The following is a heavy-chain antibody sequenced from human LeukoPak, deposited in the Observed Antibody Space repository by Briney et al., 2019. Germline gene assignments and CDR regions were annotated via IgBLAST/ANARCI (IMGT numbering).Heavy chain of an antibody. J-gene: IGHJ4*02. CDR3: AKDRGNWNYGVVDY. Sequence: GSLRLSCAASGFTFSSYGMHWVRQAPGKGLEWVAFIRYDGSNKYYADSVKGRFTISRDNSKNTLYLQMNSLRAEDTAVYYCAKDRGNWNYGVVDYWGQGTLVTVSS. CDR2: IRYDGSNK. CDR1: GFTFSSYG. V-gene: IGHV3-30*02. D-gene: IGHD1-7*01.